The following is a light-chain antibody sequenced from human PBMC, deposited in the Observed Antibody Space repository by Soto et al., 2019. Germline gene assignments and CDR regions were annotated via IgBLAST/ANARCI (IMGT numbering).Light chain of an antibody. CDR3: QQYGSSPLT. J-gene: IGKJ4*01. V-gene: IGKV3-20*01. Sequence: EIVLTQSPGTLSLSPGERATLSCRASQSVTSSYVAWYQQTPGQAPGLLIYGSSSRATGIPDRFSGSGSGTDCTLTISRLEPEDFAVYYCQQYGSSPLTFGGGTKVEIK. CDR1: QSVTSSY. CDR2: GSS.